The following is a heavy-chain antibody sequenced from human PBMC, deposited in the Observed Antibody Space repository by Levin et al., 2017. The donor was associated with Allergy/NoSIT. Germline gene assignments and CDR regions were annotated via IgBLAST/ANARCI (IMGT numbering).Heavy chain of an antibody. Sequence: ASVKVSCKTSGYTFPIHWIGWVRQMPGKGLEWMGVIYPGDSDARYSPSFQGQVTFSVDKSSTTAHLQWSSLKASDTAIYYCARRLAGGGDLFDMWGQGTRVIVSS. V-gene: IGHV5-51*01. CDR2: IYPGDSDA. J-gene: IGHJ3*02. CDR1: GYTFPIHW. D-gene: IGHD3-16*01. CDR3: ARRLAGGGDLFDM.